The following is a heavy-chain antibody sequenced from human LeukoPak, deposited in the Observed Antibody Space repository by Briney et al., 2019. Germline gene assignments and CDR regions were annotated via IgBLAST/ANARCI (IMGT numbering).Heavy chain of an antibody. CDR3: ARDQRSSSWYGSFDY. Sequence: SVKVSCKASGGTFSSYAISWVRQAPGQGLEWMGRIIPIFGTANYAQKFQGGVTITTDESTSTAYMELSSLRSEDTAVYYCARDQRSSSWYGSFDYWGQGTLVTVSS. V-gene: IGHV1-69*05. J-gene: IGHJ4*02. CDR1: GGTFSSYA. CDR2: IIPIFGTA. D-gene: IGHD6-13*01.